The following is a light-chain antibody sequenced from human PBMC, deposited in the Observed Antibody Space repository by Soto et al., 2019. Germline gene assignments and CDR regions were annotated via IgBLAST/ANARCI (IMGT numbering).Light chain of an antibody. Sequence: DIQLTQSPSFLSASVGDRVTITCRASQGISSYLAWYQQTPGKAPKLLIYASSTLQSGVPSRFSGSGYGTEFTLTISSLQPEDFATYYCQQLNTLPVTFGQGTRLDI. J-gene: IGKJ5*01. CDR3: QQLNTLPVT. V-gene: IGKV1-9*01. CDR2: ASS. CDR1: QGISSY.